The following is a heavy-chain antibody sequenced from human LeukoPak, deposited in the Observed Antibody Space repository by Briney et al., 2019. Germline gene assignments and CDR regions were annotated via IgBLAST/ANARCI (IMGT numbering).Heavy chain of an antibody. CDR2: IKQDGSEK. D-gene: IGHD3-3*01. V-gene: IGHV3-7*01. Sequence: GGSLRLPCAAPGFTLSTYWMNWVRQAPGKGLEWVATIKQDGSEKYYVDSVKGRFTISRDNAKNSLYLQMNSLRAEDTAVYYCARDRNTDFWSGYYTNYCDYWGQGTLVTVSS. CDR1: GFTLSTYW. CDR3: ARDRNTDFWSGYYTNYCDY. J-gene: IGHJ4*02.